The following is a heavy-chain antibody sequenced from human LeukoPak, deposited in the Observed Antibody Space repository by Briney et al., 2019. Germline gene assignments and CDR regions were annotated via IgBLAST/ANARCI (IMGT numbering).Heavy chain of an antibody. V-gene: IGHV5-51*01. CDR1: GYXFTSYW. J-gene: IGHJ4*02. D-gene: IGHD6-13*01. CDR3: ASRIAAAGTPLYYFDY. Sequence: GESLKISCNGYGYXFTSYWICWVRQMPGKGLEWMGIIYPGDSDTKYGPSFQGQVTISADKSISTAYLQWSSLKASDTAMYYCASRIAAAGTPLYYFDYWGQGTLVTVSS. CDR2: IYPGDSDT.